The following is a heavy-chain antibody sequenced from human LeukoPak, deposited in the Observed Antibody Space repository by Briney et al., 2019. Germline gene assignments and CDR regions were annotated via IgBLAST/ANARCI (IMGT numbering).Heavy chain of an antibody. CDR3: AKDERAIVGAFDY. CDR1: GFTLSSYA. D-gene: IGHD1-26*01. CDR2: ISGSGGST. J-gene: IGHJ4*02. Sequence: GGSLRLSCAASGFTLSSYAMSWVRQAPGKGLEWVSAISGSGGSTYYADSVKGRFTISRDNSKNTLYLQMNSLRAEDTAVYYCAKDERAIVGAFDYWGQGTLVTVSS. V-gene: IGHV3-23*01.